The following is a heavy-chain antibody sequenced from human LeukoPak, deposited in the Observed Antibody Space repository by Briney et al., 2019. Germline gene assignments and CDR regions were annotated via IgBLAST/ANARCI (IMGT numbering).Heavy chain of an antibody. J-gene: IGHJ6*04. Sequence: SETLSLTCTVSGYSISSGYYWGWIRQPPGKGLEWIGSIYHSGSTYYNPSLKSRVTISVDTSKNQFSLKLSSVTAADTAVYYCARRSPSDVWGKGTTVTVSS. V-gene: IGHV4-38-2*02. CDR2: IYHSGST. CDR3: ARRSPSDV. CDR1: GYSISSGYY.